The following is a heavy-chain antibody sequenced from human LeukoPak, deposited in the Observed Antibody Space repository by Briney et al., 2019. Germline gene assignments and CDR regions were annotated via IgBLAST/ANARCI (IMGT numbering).Heavy chain of an antibody. V-gene: IGHV3-48*01. CDR2: ISSSSSTI. J-gene: IGHJ4*02. CDR1: GFTFSSYS. CDR3: AKGVGATGDY. Sequence: PGGSLRLSCAASGFTFSSYSMNWVRQAPGKGLEWVSYISSSSSTIYYADSVKGRFTISRDNAKNSLYLQMNSLRAEDTAVYYCAKGVGATGDYWGQGTLVTVSS. D-gene: IGHD1-26*01.